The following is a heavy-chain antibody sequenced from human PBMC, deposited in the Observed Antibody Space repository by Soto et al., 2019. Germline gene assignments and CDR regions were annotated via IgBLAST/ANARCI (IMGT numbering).Heavy chain of an antibody. D-gene: IGHD6-13*01. CDR2: IYHSGST. V-gene: IGHV4-4*02. J-gene: IGHJ4*02. CDR3: ARLGSWSAPRDY. Sequence: SETLSLTCAVSGGSISSSNWWRWVPQPPGKGLEWIGEIYHSGSTNYNPSLKSRVTISVDKSKNQFSLKLSSVTAADTAVYYCARLGSWSAPRDYWGQGTLVTVSS. CDR1: GGSISSSNW.